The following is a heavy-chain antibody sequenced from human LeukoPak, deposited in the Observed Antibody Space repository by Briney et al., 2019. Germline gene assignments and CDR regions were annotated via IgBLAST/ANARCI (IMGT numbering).Heavy chain of an antibody. D-gene: IGHD6-13*01. CDR2: IYYSGST. CDR3: ARHSVHIAAAGTNWFDP. Sequence: SETLSLTCTVFGGSISSSSYYWGWIRQPPGKGLEWIGSIYYSGSTYYNPSLKSRVTISVDTSKNQFSLKLSSVTAADTAVYYCARHSVHIAAAGTNWFDPWGQGTLVTVSS. V-gene: IGHV4-39*01. J-gene: IGHJ5*02. CDR1: GGSISSSSYY.